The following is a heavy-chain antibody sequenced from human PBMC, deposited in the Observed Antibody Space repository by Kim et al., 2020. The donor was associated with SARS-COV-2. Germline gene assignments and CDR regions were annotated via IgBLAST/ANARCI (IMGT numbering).Heavy chain of an antibody. CDR3: AKSPAVAGIGMNYYYYYGMDV. D-gene: IGHD6-19*01. Sequence: GGSLRLSCAASGFTFSYFGMHWVRQAPGKGLEWVAVISYGGDKEYNADSVKGRFTISRDNSKNTLYLQMNSLTTEDTGVYFCAKSPAVAGIGMNYYYYYGMDVWGQGTAVTVSS. CDR2: ISYGGDKE. CDR1: GFTFSYFG. V-gene: IGHV3-30*18. J-gene: IGHJ6*02.